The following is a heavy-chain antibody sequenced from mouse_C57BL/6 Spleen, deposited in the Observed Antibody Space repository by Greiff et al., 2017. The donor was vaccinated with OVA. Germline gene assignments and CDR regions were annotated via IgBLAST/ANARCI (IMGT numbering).Heavy chain of an antibody. Sequence: VQRVESGAELVRPGASVTLSCKASGYTFTDYEMHWVKQTPVHGLEWIGAIDPETGGTASNQKFKGKAILTADKSSSTAYMELRSLTSEDSAVYYCTRGSTMVTTRFAYWGQGTLVTVSA. CDR2: IDPETGGT. CDR3: TRGSTMVTTRFAY. V-gene: IGHV1-15*01. D-gene: IGHD2-2*01. CDR1: GYTFTDYE. J-gene: IGHJ3*01.